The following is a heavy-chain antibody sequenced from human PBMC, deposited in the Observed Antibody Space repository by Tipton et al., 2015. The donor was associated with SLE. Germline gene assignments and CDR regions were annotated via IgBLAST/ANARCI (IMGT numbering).Heavy chain of an antibody. CDR3: ARGWGSYSSGWRYFYYYMDV. CDR1: GASTNTKY. J-gene: IGHJ6*03. CDR2: ANRNEGT. V-gene: IGHV4-59*12. Sequence: TLSLTCTVSGASTNTKYWTWIRQSPGKGLEWIGYANRNEGTKIKSSLERRVTISLDTSRSQLSLKLNSVTAADTAVYYCARGWGSYSSGWRYFYYYMDVWGKGTTATVSS. D-gene: IGHD6-19*01.